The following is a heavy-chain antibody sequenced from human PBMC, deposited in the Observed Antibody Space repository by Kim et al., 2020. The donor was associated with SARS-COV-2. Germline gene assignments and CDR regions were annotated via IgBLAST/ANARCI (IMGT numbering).Heavy chain of an antibody. V-gene: IGHV1-2*06. CDR1: GYTFTDYY. Sequence: ASVKVSCKTSGYTFTDYYIHWVRQAPGQGLEWMGRINPNSGGTNYAQKFQGRVTMTRDTSISTAYMELSRLGSDDTAVYYCARFTWEPGTDYWGQGTLVAVSS. CDR2: INPNSGGT. CDR3: ARFTWEPGTDY. J-gene: IGHJ4*02. D-gene: IGHD1-1*01.